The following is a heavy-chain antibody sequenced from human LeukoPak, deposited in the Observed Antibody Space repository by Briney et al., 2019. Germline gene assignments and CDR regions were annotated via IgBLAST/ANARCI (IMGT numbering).Heavy chain of an antibody. J-gene: IGHJ4*02. CDR2: IHYSGST. D-gene: IGHD6-13*01. CDR3: ARGVSAAGQTLFDY. CDR1: GGSISGYY. Sequence: SETLSLTCTVSGGSISGYYWSWIRQSPEKGLEWIGFIHYSGSTNYNPSLRSRVTISVDTSKNQFSLKLSSVTAADTAVYYCARGVSAAGQTLFDYWGQGTLVTVSS. V-gene: IGHV4-59*01.